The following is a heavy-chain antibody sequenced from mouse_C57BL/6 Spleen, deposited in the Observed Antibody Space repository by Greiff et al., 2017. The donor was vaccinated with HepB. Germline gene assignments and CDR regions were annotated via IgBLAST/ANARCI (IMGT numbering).Heavy chain of an antibody. CDR1: GFTFTDYY. V-gene: IGHV7-3*01. CDR2: IRNKANGYTT. J-gene: IGHJ4*01. CDR3: ARYEYDAMDY. Sequence: EVKLVESGGGLVQPGGSLSLSCAASGFTFTDYYMSWVRQPPGKALEWLGFIRNKANGYTTEYSASVKGRFTISRDNSQRILYLQMNALCAEDSATYYCARYEYDAMDYWGQGTSVTVSS.